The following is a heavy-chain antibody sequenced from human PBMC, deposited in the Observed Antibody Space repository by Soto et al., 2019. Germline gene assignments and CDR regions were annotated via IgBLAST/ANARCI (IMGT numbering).Heavy chain of an antibody. J-gene: IGHJ1*01. V-gene: IGHV4-59*08. CDR3: ARSRGNDGDYYPTEYFQD. D-gene: IGHD4-17*01. CDR2: IYYSGST. Sequence: SETLSLTCTVSGGSISSYYWSWIRQPPGKGLEWIGYIYYSGSTNYNPSLKSRVTISVDTSKNQFSLKLSSVTAADTAVYYCARSRGNDGDYYPTEYFQDWGQGTLVTVSS. CDR1: GGSISSYY.